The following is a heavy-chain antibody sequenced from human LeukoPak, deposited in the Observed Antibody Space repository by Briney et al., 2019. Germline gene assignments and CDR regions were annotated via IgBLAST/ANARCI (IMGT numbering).Heavy chain of an antibody. J-gene: IGHJ5*02. CDR3: ARLIRAVRGVISWFDP. V-gene: IGHV5-51*01. D-gene: IGHD3-10*01. CDR1: GYSFTSYW. CDR2: IYPGDSDT. Sequence: GESLKISCQGSGYSFTSYWIGWVRQMPGKGLEWMGIIYPGDSDTRYSPSFQGQVTISADKSISTAYLQWSSLKASDTAMYYCARLIRAVRGVISWFDPWGQGTLVTVSS.